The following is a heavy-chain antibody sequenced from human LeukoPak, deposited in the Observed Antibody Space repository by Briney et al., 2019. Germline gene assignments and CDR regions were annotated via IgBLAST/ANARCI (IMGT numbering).Heavy chain of an antibody. CDR1: GGSFSGYY. V-gene: IGHV4-34*01. J-gene: IGHJ4*02. D-gene: IGHD3-10*01. Sequence: PSETLSLTCAVYGGSFSGYYWSWIRQPPGKGLEWIGEINHSGSTNYNPSLKSRVTISVDTSNNQFSLKLSSVTAADTAVYYCASPSAGSGSYYNSFDYWGQGTLVTVSS. CDR3: ASPSAGSGSYYNSFDY. CDR2: INHSGST.